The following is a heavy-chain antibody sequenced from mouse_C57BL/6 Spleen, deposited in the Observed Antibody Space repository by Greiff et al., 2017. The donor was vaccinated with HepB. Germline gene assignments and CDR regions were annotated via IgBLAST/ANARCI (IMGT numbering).Heavy chain of an antibody. CDR3: ARKGTSYDYDVYYAMDY. D-gene: IGHD2-4*01. CDR2: IWTGGGT. Sequence: VQLQQSGPGLVAPSQSLSITCTVSGFSLTSYAISWVRQPPGKGLEWLGVIWTGGGTNYNSALKSRLSISKDNSKSQVFLKMNSLQTDDTARYYCARKGTSYDYDVYYAMDYWGQGTSVTVSS. CDR1: GFSLTSYA. J-gene: IGHJ4*01. V-gene: IGHV2-9-1*01.